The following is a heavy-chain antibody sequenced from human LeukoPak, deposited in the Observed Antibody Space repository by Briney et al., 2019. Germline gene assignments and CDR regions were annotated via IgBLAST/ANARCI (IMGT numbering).Heavy chain of an antibody. V-gene: IGHV3-15*01. CDR1: GFTFSNTW. Sequence: GGSLRLSCVVSGFTFSNTWMSWVRQAPGKGPEWVGRIKSKVDGATAGYGAPVKGRFIISRDDSRNTLTLQMNSLKTEDTAVYYCTTDHRYWGQGTLVTVSS. J-gene: IGHJ4*02. CDR3: TTDHRY. CDR2: IKSKVDGATA.